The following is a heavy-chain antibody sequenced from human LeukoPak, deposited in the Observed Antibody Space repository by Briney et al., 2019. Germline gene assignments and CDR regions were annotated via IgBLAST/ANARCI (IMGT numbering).Heavy chain of an antibody. CDR3: ARDSTYCSSTSCYGYYYYYGMDV. CDR2: IYSGGGT. J-gene: IGHJ6*02. V-gene: IGHV3-53*01. D-gene: IGHD2-2*01. Sequence: PGGSLRLSCAASGFIVSSNYMSWVRQAPGKGLEWVSIIYSGGGTNYADSVKGRFTISRDNAKNSLYLQMNSLRAEDTAVYYCARDSTYCSSTSCYGYYYYYGMDVWGQGTTVTVSS. CDR1: GFIVSSNY.